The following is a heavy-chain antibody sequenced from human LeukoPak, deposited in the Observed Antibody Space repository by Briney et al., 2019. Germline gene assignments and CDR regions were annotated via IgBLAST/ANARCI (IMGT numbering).Heavy chain of an antibody. V-gene: IGHV3-23*01. D-gene: IGHD3-10*01. Sequence: PGGTLRLSCAASGFTFYSYGMNWVRQAPGKGLEWVSGISGSGVYTYYADSVKGRFTISRDNSKNTLYLVMNSLRADGTAVHYCARESDRGESYRMDVWGKGTTVTISS. CDR2: ISGSGVYT. J-gene: IGHJ6*04. CDR1: GFTFYSYG. CDR3: ARESDRGESYRMDV.